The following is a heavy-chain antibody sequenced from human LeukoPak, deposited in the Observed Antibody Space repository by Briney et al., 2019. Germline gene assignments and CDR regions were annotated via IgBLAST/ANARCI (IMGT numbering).Heavy chain of an antibody. CDR2: IYSDGST. D-gene: IGHD2-2*01. CDR3: ARMGYQLPLLYFDY. V-gene: IGHV3-53*01. Sequence: PGGSLRLSCAASGFTVSSNYTTWVRQAPGKGLEWVSVIYSDGSTFYTDSVKGRFTISRDNSNNTLYLQMNSLRVEDTAVYYCARMGYQLPLLYFDYWGQGTLVTVSS. CDR1: GFTVSSNY. J-gene: IGHJ4*02.